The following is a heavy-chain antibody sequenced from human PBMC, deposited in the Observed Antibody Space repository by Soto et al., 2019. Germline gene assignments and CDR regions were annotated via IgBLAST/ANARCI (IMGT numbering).Heavy chain of an antibody. V-gene: IGHV3-23*01. CDR3: TKDPCTRSSCYFEF. J-gene: IGHJ4*02. CDR2: ISGSDAGT. CDR1: GFTFSSHA. D-gene: IGHD2-2*01. Sequence: EVQLLESGGGLVQPGGSLRLSCEASGFTFSSHAMSWVRQAPGKGLEWVSAISGSDAGTFDADSVRGRFTISRDNSKNTLYLHMTSLRVEATAIYYCTKDPCTRSSCYFEFWGQGSLVTVSS.